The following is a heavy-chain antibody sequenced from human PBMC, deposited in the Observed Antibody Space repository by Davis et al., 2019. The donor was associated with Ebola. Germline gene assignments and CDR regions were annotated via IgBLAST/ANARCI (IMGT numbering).Heavy chain of an antibody. D-gene: IGHD3-22*01. CDR2: IQKSTGAT. J-gene: IGHJ4*02. Sequence: GGSLRLSCAGSGFTFSIYSMNWVRQAPGKGLEWLSYIQKSTGATQYADSVKGRFTISRDDANNSVYLQMNSLRDDDTAVYYCARVHSSGYYTSDYWGQGTLVTVS. CDR1: GFTFSIYS. CDR3: ARVHSSGYYTSDY. V-gene: IGHV3-48*02.